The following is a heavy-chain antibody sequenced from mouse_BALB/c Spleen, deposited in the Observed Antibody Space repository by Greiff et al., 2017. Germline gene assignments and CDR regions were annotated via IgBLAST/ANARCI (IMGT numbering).Heavy chain of an antibody. J-gene: IGHJ4*01. V-gene: IGHV14-3*02. CDR2: IDPANGNT. Sequence: VQLQQSGAELVKPGASVKLSCTASGFNIKDTYMHWVKQRPEQGLEWIGRIDPANGNTKYDPKFQGKATITADTSSNTAYLQLSSLTSEDTAVYYCARNYDYDLDAMDYWGQGTSVTVAS. CDR1: GFNIKDTY. CDR3: ARNYDYDLDAMDY. D-gene: IGHD2-4*01.